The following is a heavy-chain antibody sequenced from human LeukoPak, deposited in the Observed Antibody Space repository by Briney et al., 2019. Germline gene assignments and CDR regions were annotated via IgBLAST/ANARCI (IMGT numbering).Heavy chain of an antibody. CDR2: INHSGIT. CDR1: GGSFSGYY. V-gene: IGHV4-34*01. D-gene: IGHD5-18*01. Sequence: SETLSLTCAVYGGSFSGYYWSWIRQPPGKGLEWIGEINHSGITNYDPSLKSRVTISVDTSKNQFSLKLSSVTAADTAVYYCARGRGYSYGRLDYWGQGTLVTVSS. CDR3: ARGRGYSYGRLDY. J-gene: IGHJ4*02.